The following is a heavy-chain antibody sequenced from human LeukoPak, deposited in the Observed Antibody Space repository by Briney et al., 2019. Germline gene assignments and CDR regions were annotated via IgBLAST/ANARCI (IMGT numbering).Heavy chain of an antibody. CDR2: ISNDGSTK. Sequence: GGSLRLSCAASGFTFSIYGMHWVRQAPGKGLEWVAVISNDGSTKYYADSVKGRFTISRDNAKNTLYLQMNSLRAEDTAAYYCARGRAGNYYNHNDYWGQGTLVTVSS. J-gene: IGHJ4*01. CDR1: GFTFSIYG. V-gene: IGHV3-30*03. CDR3: ARGRAGNYYNHNDY. D-gene: IGHD3-10*01.